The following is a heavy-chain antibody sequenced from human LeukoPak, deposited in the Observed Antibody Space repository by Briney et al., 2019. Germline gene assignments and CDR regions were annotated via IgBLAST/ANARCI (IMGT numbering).Heavy chain of an antibody. Sequence: GMSLRLSCAASGFTFSSYAMHWVRQAPGKGLEWVAVISHDGSNKYYADSVKGRFTISRDNSKNTLYLQMNSLRAEDTAVYYCARDYGDYYFDYWGQGTLVTVSS. D-gene: IGHD4-17*01. J-gene: IGHJ4*02. CDR2: ISHDGSNK. CDR1: GFTFSSYA. V-gene: IGHV3-30*04. CDR3: ARDYGDYYFDY.